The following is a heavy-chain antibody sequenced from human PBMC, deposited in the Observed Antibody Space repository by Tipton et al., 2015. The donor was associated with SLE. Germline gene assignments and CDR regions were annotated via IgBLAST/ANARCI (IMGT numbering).Heavy chain of an antibody. J-gene: IGHJ4*02. CDR1: GVSFSGYY. V-gene: IGHV4-34*10. D-gene: IGHD5-24*01. CDR3: VRLELPATKADY. CDR2: IYHSGTT. Sequence: LRLSCAVYGVSFSGYYGGWIRRPPGKGLEWLGAIYHSGTTYHNPTLKRRLTLSIDTSKNQFSLKLSSVTAADTAVYYCVRLELPATKADYWGPGTLVTVSS.